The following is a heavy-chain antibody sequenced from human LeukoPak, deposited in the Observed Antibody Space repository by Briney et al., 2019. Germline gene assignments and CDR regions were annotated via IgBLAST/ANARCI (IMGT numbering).Heavy chain of an antibody. CDR3: ARKYSSSSYAFDI. D-gene: IGHD6-6*01. CDR1: GFTYSSYA. Sequence: PGGSLRLSCAASGFTYSSYAMSWVRQAPGKGLEWVSAISGSGSSPYYADSVKGRFTISRDNSKNTLYLQMNSLRAEDTAVYYCARKYSSSSYAFDIWGQGTMVTVSS. V-gene: IGHV3-23*01. J-gene: IGHJ3*02. CDR2: ISGSGSSP.